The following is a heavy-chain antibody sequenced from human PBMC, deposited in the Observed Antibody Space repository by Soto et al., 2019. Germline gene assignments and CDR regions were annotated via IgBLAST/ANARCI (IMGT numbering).Heavy chain of an antibody. J-gene: IGHJ6*03. CDR3: TGVLLRYFDWPLCDLPHCYYYMDV. CDR2: IRSKANSYAT. CDR1: GFTFSGSA. Sequence: GGSLRLSCAASGFTFSGSAMHWVRQASGKGLEWVGRIRSKANSYATAYAASVKGRFTISRDDSKNTAYLQMNSLKTEDTAVYYCTGVLLRYFDWPLCDLPHCYYYMDVWGKGTTVTVSS. D-gene: IGHD3-9*01. V-gene: IGHV3-73*01.